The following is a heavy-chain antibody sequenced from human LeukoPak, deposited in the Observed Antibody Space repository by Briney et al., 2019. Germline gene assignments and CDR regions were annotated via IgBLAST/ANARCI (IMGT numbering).Heavy chain of an antibody. CDR3: ARGGPSFGSKYNWFDP. D-gene: IGHD3-10*01. CDR1: GYTFTSNY. V-gene: IGHV1-2*06. J-gene: IGHJ5*02. CDR2: INPNSGGT. Sequence: ASVKVSCKASGYTFTSNYIHWVRQAPGQGLEWMGRINPNSGGTNYAQKFQGRVTMTRDTSISTAYMELSRLRSDDTAVYYCARGGPSFGSKYNWFDPWGQGTLVTVSS.